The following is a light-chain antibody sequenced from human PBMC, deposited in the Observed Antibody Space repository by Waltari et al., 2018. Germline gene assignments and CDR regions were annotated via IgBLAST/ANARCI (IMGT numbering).Light chain of an antibody. Sequence: EIVLTQSPATLSLSPGERATLSCKSSQSVLHPNNKDYLAWYQQKPGQPPKLLISWASTREFGVPDRFSGSGSGTSFTLTISSLQAEDVAVYYCQQYYSTPNTFGQGTKLEIK. CDR2: WAS. CDR1: QSVLHPNNKDY. J-gene: IGKJ2*01. V-gene: IGKV4-1*01. CDR3: QQYYSTPNT.